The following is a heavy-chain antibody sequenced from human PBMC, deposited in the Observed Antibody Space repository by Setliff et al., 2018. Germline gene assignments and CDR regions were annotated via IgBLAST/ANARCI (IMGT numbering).Heavy chain of an antibody. Sequence: GESLKISCAASGFTFNKAWMSWVRQAPGKGLEWVGRIKSKTDGETIDYSAPVKGRFTISRDDSKKTLFLEMNSLKTEDTAVYYCTTALVPQEAVALLFSYYRMDVWGQGTTVTVSS. V-gene: IGHV3-15*01. CDR3: TTALVPQEAVALLFSYYRMDV. J-gene: IGHJ6*02. CDR2: IKSKTDGETI. CDR1: GFTFNKAW. D-gene: IGHD6-19*01.